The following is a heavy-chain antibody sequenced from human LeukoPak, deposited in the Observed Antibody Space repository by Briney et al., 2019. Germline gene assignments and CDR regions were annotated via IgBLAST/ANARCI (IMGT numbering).Heavy chain of an antibody. V-gene: IGHV4-59*12. CDR3: ARTPDNHYYYMDV. CDR2: IYYSGST. J-gene: IGHJ6*03. CDR1: GASISSYF. D-gene: IGHD3-22*01. Sequence: SGTLSLTCTVSGASISSYFWTWIRQSPGKGLEWIGYIYYSGSTNYNPSLKSRVTISVDTSKNQFSLKLNSVTAADTAVYYCARTPDNHYYYMDVWGKGTTVTVSS.